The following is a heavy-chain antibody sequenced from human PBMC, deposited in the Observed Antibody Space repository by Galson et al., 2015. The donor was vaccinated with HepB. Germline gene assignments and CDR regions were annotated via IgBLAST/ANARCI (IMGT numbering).Heavy chain of an antibody. Sequence: SLRLSCAASGFTFNRRGMHWVRQTPGKGLEWVAAIWHDGSNQLYADSMKGRFTISRDNAKNTVYLLMNNLTPEDTAVYFCAREALVTVPAFDLWGQGTLVTVSS. J-gene: IGHJ4*02. CDR1: GFTFNRRG. CDR2: IWHDGSNQ. D-gene: IGHD2-21*02. V-gene: IGHV3-33*01. CDR3: AREALVTVPAFDL.